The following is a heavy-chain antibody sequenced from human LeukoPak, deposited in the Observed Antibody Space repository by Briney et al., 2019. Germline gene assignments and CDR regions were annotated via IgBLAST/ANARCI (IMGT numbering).Heavy chain of an antibody. Sequence: ASVKVSCKASGYTFTSYAMNWVRQAPGQGLEWMGWINTNTGNPTYAQGFTGRFVFSLDTSVSTAYLQISSLKAEDTAVYYCARVLTGYYRDAFDIWGQGTMVTVSS. CDR3: ARVLTGYYRDAFDI. J-gene: IGHJ3*02. V-gene: IGHV7-4-1*02. D-gene: IGHD3-9*01. CDR2: INTNTGNP. CDR1: GYTFTSYA.